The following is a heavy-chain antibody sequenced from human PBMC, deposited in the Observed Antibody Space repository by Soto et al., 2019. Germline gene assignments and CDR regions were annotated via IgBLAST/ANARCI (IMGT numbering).Heavy chain of an antibody. D-gene: IGHD2-15*01. CDR2: IRGFSPYT. CDR1: GFTFRTYT. J-gene: IGHJ6*02. V-gene: IGHV3-21*01. CDR3: ARDRGYDEHYYYYIAMDV. Sequence: LRLSCVASGFTFRTYTMNWVRQAPGKGLEWVSGIRGFSPYTFYAESVKGRFTISRDNAKNSLYLQMNSLGVEDTAVYYCARDRGYDEHYYYYIAMDVWGQGTTVTVSS.